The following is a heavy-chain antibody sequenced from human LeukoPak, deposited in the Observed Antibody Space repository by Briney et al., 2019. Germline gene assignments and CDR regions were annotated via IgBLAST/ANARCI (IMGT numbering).Heavy chain of an antibody. V-gene: IGHV1-2*02. Sequence: GASVKSPCKASGYRFTDYYMHWLRQAPAQGLEWLVWLNPESGGTNYAQKFQGRVTMTTDTTISTAYMELTRLRSADTAVYYCASALNSSSSSCWGQGTRVTVSS. J-gene: IGHJ4*02. CDR1: GYRFTDYY. CDR3: ASALNSSSSSC. CDR2: LNPESGGT. D-gene: IGHD6-13*01.